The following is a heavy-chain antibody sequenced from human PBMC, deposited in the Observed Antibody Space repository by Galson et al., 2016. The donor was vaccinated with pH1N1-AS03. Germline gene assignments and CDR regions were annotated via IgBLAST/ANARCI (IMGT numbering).Heavy chain of an antibody. J-gene: IGHJ2*01. CDR2: ISRESDAK. CDR1: GFTFNMYT. V-gene: IGHV3-48*01. Sequence: SLRLSCAASGFTFNMYTMDWVRRAPGKGLEWISSISRESDAKYYADSVKGRFTISRDNVETALYLQMDRLRGEDTAVYYCVRNRGSRGFHADWYFDVWGPGTVVSVSS. D-gene: IGHD2-15*01. CDR3: VRNRGSRGFHADWYFDV.